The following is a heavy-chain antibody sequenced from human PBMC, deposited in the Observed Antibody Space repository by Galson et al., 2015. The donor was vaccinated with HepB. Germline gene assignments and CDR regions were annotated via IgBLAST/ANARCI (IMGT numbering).Heavy chain of an antibody. CDR2: ISYDGSNK. Sequence: SLRLSCAASGFTFTNYPMHWVRQAPGKGLEWVAVISYDGSNKYYADSVKGRFTISRGNSKNTLFLQMNSLRAEDTAVYYCARAEGGTSMVSPFDYWGQGTLVTFSS. V-gene: IGHV3-30*04. CDR1: GFTFTNYP. D-gene: IGHD3-10*01. J-gene: IGHJ4*02. CDR3: ARAEGGTSMVSPFDY.